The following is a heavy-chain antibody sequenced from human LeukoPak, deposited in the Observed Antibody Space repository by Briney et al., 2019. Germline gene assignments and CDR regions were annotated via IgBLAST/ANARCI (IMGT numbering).Heavy chain of an antibody. V-gene: IGHV1-18*01. CDR2: ISAYNGNT. CDR1: GYTFTSYG. J-gene: IGHJ4*02. D-gene: IGHD2-15*01. CDR3: ARDVGYCSGGSCYPQTLDY. Sequence: ASVKVSCKASGYTFTSYGISWVRQAPAQGLEWMGCISAYNGNTNYEQKLQGRVTMTTHTSTSTAYMELRSLRSDDTAVYYCARDVGYCSGGSCYPQTLDYWGQGTLVTVSS.